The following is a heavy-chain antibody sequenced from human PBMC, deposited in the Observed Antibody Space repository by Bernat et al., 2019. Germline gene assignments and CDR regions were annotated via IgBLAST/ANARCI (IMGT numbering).Heavy chain of an antibody. J-gene: IGHJ4*02. CDR3: ARDLFSGHATGDY. D-gene: IGHD1-26*01. CDR1: GFTFSNYE. V-gene: IGHV3-48*03. CDR2: ISSSGSTV. Sequence: EVQLVESGGGLVQPGGSLRLSCAASGFTFSNYEINWVRQTPGEGLEWVSSISSSGSTVYYADSVKGRFTISRDNAKNSRYLQMNRLRAEDTAVYYGARDLFSGHATGDYWGQGTLVTVSS.